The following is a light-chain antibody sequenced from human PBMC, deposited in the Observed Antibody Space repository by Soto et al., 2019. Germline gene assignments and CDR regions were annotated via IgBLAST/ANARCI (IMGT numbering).Light chain of an antibody. CDR3: QQYNNWWT. J-gene: IGKJ1*01. CDR1: QSVSSS. CDR2: GAS. Sequence: EIMMTKSPVTLSMSPGERATLSCRAGQSVSSSLAWYQQKPGQAPRLLIYGASTRATGIPARFTGSGSGTEFTLTISSLQFDDSAVYYCQQYNNWWTFGQGTKVDIK. V-gene: IGKV3-15*01.